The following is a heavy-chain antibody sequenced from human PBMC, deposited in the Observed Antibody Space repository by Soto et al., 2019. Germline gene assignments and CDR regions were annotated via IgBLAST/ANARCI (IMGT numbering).Heavy chain of an antibody. CDR3: ARDLGRTISIWFDP. V-gene: IGHV3-11*01. CDR1: GFTFSDYY. Sequence: GGSLRLSCAASGFTFSDYYMSWIRQAPGKGLEWVSYISSSGSTIYYADSVKGRFTISRDNAKNSLYLQMNSLRAEDTAVYYCARDLGRTISIWFDPWGQGTLVTVSS. CDR2: ISSSGSTI. J-gene: IGHJ5*02. D-gene: IGHD3-3*01.